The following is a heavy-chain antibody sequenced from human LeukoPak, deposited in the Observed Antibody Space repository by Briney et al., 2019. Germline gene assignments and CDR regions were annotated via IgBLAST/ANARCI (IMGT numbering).Heavy chain of an antibody. J-gene: IGHJ4*02. V-gene: IGHV3-48*01. CDR1: GFTFNTYT. CDR2: ISGSSGII. CDR3: ARDRIFDY. Sequence: GGSLRLSCAASGFTFNTYTMNWVRQAPGKGLEWVSYISGSSGIIDYADSVRGRFTISRDNAKNSLYLQMNSLRAEDTAVYYCARDRIFDYWGQGTLVTVSS. D-gene: IGHD2/OR15-2a*01.